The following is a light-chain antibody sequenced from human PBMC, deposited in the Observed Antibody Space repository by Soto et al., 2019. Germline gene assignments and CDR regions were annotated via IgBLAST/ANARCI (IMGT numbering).Light chain of an antibody. V-gene: IGLV1-36*01. J-gene: IGLJ3*02. CDR1: SSNIGNNA. CDR2: YDD. CDR3: AAWDDSLNGPV. Sequence: QSVLTQPPSVSEAPRQRVTISCSGSSSNIGNNAVHWYQQLPGKAPKLLIYYDDLLPSGVSDRFSGSKSGTSGSLAISGLQSEDEADYYCAAWDDSLNGPVFGGGTKVTVL.